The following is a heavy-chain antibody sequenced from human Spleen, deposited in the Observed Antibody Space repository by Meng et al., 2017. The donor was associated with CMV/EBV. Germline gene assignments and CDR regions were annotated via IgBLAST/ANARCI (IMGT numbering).Heavy chain of an antibody. D-gene: IGHD2-15*01. Sequence: GGSLRLSCTASGFTFSNYWMNWVRQAPGKGLEWVATIKQDGSEKYYVDSVKGRFTISRDNAKNSLFLQMNSLRLEDTAVYYCTTDTLGYCSGGSCPDYWGQGTLVTVSS. CDR1: GFTFSNYW. CDR2: IKQDGSEK. V-gene: IGHV3-7*01. J-gene: IGHJ4*02. CDR3: TTDTLGYCSGGSCPDY.